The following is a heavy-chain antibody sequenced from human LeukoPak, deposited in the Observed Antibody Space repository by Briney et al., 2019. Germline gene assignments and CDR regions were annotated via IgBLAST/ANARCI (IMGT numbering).Heavy chain of an antibody. CDR1: GGTFSNYA. CDR3: ARVLREEPYCFDY. CDR2: IIRVTGTA. V-gene: IGHV1-69*13. Sequence: ASVKVSCKASGGTFSNYAISWVRQAPGQGLEWMGGIIRVTGTADYAQKFQGRVTITADESTSTAYMELTSLRSEDTAVYYCARVLREEPYCFDYWGQGTLVTVSS. J-gene: IGHJ4*02. D-gene: IGHD1-26*01.